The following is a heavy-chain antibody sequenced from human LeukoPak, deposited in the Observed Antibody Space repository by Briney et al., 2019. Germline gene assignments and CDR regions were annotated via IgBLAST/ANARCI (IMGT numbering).Heavy chain of an antibody. J-gene: IGHJ4*02. D-gene: IGHD2-15*01. CDR3: ARLPQPLVDSGTDY. V-gene: IGHV4-34*01. CDR1: GGSFSGYY. CDR2: INHSGST. Sequence: SETLSLTCAVYGGSFSGYYWSWIRQPPGKGLEWIGEINHSGSTNYNPSLKSRVTISVDTSKNQFSLKLSSVTAADTAVYYCARLPQPLVDSGTDYWGQGTLVTVSS.